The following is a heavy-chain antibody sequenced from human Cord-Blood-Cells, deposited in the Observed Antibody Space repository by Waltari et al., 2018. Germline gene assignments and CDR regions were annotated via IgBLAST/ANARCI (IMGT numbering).Heavy chain of an antibody. CDR1: GGSCSGYY. CDR2: SNHSGST. Sequence: QVQLQQWGAGLLKPSETLSLTCAVDGGSCSGYYWSWIRQPPGKGLEGIGESNHSGSTNYNPSRKSPVTIAVDTSKNQFSLKLSAVTAADTAVYYCARHGDGSSWFDLWGRGTLVTVSS. CDR3: ARHGDGSSWFDL. J-gene: IGHJ2*01. D-gene: IGHD6-13*01. V-gene: IGHV4-34*01.